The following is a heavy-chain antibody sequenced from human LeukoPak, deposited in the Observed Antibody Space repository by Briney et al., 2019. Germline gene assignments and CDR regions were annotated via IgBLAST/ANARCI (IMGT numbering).Heavy chain of an antibody. CDR1: GFTFSSYA. Sequence: PGGSLRLSCAASGFTFSSYAMHWVRQAPGKGLEWVAVISYDGSNKYYADSVKGRFTISRDNSKNTLYLQMNSLRAEDTAVYYCAKDLKMVRGVIAPAYWGQGTLVTVSS. CDR3: AKDLKMVRGVIAPAY. D-gene: IGHD3-10*01. CDR2: ISYDGSNK. J-gene: IGHJ4*02. V-gene: IGHV3-30*04.